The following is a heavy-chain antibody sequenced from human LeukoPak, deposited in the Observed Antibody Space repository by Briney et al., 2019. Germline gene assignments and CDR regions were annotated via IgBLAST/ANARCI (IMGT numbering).Heavy chain of an antibody. CDR3: ARYGSGAYALDV. D-gene: IGHD3-10*01. CDR1: GGSISTYY. J-gene: IGHJ3*01. Sequence: SETLSLTCTVSGGSISTYYWSWIRQPPGKGLDWIAHIHYSGAIKYNPSLKSRVSMSVDTSKNQFSLRLSSVPAADTAVYYCARYGSGAYALDVRGQGTMVTVSS. V-gene: IGHV4-59*08. CDR2: IHYSGAI.